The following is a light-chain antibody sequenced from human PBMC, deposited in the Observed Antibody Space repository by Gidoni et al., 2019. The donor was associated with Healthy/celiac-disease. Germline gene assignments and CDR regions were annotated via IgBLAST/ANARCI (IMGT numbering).Light chain of an antibody. CDR2: GAS. CDR1: QSVSSSY. J-gene: IGKJ4*01. CDR3: HQYGISLLT. V-gene: IGKV3-20*01. Sequence: DSVLTQSPGTLSLSPGERATLSCRASQSVSSSYLAWYQQKPGQAPRLLIYGASSRATGIPDRFSGSGSGTDFTLTISRLEPEDFSVYYCHQYGISLLTFXGXTKVEIK.